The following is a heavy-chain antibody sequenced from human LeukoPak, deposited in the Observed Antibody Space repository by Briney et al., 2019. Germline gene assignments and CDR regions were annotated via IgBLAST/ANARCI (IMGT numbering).Heavy chain of an antibody. J-gene: IGHJ4*02. CDR3: ARVMARGWDY. V-gene: IGHV4-39*07. Sequence: PSETLSLTCTVSGGFISSSSYYWGWIRQPPGKGLEWIGSIYYSGSTYYNPSLKSRVTISVDTSKNQFSLKLSSVTAADTAVYYCARVMARGWDYWGQGTLVTVSS. D-gene: IGHD2-21*01. CDR2: IYYSGST. CDR1: GGFISSSSYY.